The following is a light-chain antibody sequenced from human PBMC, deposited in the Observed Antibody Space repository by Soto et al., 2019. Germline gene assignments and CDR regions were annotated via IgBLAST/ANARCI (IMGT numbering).Light chain of an antibody. Sequence: DIQMTQSPCTLSASVGDRVTITCRASQSISSWLAWYQQKPGKAPKLLIYKASSLESGVPSRFSGSGSGTEFTLTISSLQPGDFATYYCQQYNSYWTFGQGTKVDIK. CDR1: QSISSW. CDR2: KAS. CDR3: QQYNSYWT. V-gene: IGKV1-5*03. J-gene: IGKJ1*01.